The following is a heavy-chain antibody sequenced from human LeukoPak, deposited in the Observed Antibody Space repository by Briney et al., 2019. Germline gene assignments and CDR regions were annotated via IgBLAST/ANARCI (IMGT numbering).Heavy chain of an antibody. D-gene: IGHD5-12*01. V-gene: IGHV1-69*06. CDR3: ARGGVATSHYYYYMDV. J-gene: IGHJ6*03. Sequence: GASVKVSCKASGGTFSSYAISWVRQAPGQGLEWMGGIIPIFGTANYAQKFQGRVTITADKSTSTAYMELSSLRSEDTAVYYCARGGVATSHYYYYMDVWGKGTTVTVSS. CDR1: GGTFSSYA. CDR2: IIPIFGTA.